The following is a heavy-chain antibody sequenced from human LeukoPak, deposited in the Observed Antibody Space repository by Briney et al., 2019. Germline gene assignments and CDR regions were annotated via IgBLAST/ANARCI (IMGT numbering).Heavy chain of an antibody. CDR1: EFTFSSYW. CDR2: ISYDGSNK. CDR3: ARDNPTQHEEQLAGYFDY. V-gene: IGHV3-30-3*01. Sequence: GGSLRLSCAASEFTFSSYWMQWVRQAPGKGLEWVAVISYDGSNKYYADSVKGRFTISRDNSKNTLYLQMNSLRAEDTAVYYCARDNPTQHEEQLAGYFDYWGQGTLVTVSS. D-gene: IGHD6-6*01. J-gene: IGHJ4*02.